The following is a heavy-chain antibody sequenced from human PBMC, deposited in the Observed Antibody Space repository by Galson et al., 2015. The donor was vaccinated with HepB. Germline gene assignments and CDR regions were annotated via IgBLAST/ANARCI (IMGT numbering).Heavy chain of an antibody. CDR3: AREVSSGYYWGSIYSYYGMDV. J-gene: IGHJ6*02. V-gene: IGHV7-4-1*02. D-gene: IGHD3-22*01. CDR2: INTNTGNP. CDR1: GYTFTNYA. Sequence: SVKVSCKASGYTFTNYAMNWVRQAPGQGLEWMGWINTNTGNPTYAQGFTGRFVFSLDTSVSTAYLQISSLKAEDTAVYYCAREVSSGYYWGSIYSYYGMDVWGQGTTVIVSS.